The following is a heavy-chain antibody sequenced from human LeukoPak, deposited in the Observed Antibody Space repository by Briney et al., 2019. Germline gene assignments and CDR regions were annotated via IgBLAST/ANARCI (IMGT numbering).Heavy chain of an antibody. CDR3: AREKAGGFGGSPVRYFDY. V-gene: IGHV1-69*05. CDR2: IIPIFGTA. Sequence: SVKVSCKASGGTFSSYAISWVRQAPGQGLEWMGGIIPIFGTANYAQKFQGRVTITTDESTSTAYMELSSLRSEDTAVYYCAREKAGGFGGSPVRYFDYWGQGTLVTVSS. CDR1: GGTFSSYA. D-gene: IGHD3-16*01. J-gene: IGHJ4*02.